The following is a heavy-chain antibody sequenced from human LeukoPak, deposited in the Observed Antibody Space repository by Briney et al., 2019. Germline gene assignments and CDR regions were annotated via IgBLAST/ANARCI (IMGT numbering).Heavy chain of an antibody. CDR2: FYHSGST. CDR1: GYSISSDYY. Sequence: PSETLSLTCSVSGYSISSDYYWGWIRQPPGKGLEWIGSFYHSGSTYYNPSLKSRVTISVDTSKNQFSLKLSSVTAADTAVYYCARVDSGSHQVDYWGQGTLVTVSS. V-gene: IGHV4-38-2*02. CDR3: ARVDSGSHQVDY. D-gene: IGHD1-26*01. J-gene: IGHJ4*02.